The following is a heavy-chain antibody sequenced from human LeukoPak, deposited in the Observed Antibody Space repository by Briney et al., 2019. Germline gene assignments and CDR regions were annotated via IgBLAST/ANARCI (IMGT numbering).Heavy chain of an antibody. CDR2: IYPGDSDT. V-gene: IGHV5-51*01. D-gene: IGHD2/OR15-2a*01. CDR3: ARSYSTRTWFDP. CDR1: GYSFNRYW. J-gene: IGHJ5*02. Sequence: GESLQISCKGSGYSFNRYWIGWVRQLPGQGLEWMGIIYPGDSDTRYSPSFQGQVTISVDKSISTSSLQLRSLKVSDTAIYYCARSYSTRTWFDPWGQGTLVTVSS.